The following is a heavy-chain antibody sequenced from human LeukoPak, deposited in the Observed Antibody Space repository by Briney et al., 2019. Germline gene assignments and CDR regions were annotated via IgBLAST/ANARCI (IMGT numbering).Heavy chain of an antibody. V-gene: IGHV3-21*01. CDR2: ISSSSSYI. J-gene: IGHJ4*02. CDR1: GFTFSIYT. Sequence: GGSLRLSCAASGFTFSIYTMNWVRQAPGKGLEWVSSISSSSSYIYYADSVKGRFTISRDNARNSLYLQMNSLRAEDTAVYYCARVRDGYNYYWGQGTLVTVSS. CDR3: ARVRDGYNYY. D-gene: IGHD5-24*01.